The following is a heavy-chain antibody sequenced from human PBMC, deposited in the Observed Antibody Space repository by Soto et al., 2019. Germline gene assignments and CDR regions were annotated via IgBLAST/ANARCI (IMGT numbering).Heavy chain of an antibody. Sequence: SETLSLTCAVYGGSFSGYYWSWIRQPPVKGLEWIGEINHSGSTNYNPSLKSRVTISVDTSKNQFSLKLSSVTAADTAVYYCARGRGSGSPLGYYYYGMDVSGQGTTVTVSS. CDR1: GGSFSGYY. V-gene: IGHV4-34*01. J-gene: IGHJ6*02. CDR2: INHSGST. D-gene: IGHD3-10*01. CDR3: ARGRGSGSPLGYYYYGMDV.